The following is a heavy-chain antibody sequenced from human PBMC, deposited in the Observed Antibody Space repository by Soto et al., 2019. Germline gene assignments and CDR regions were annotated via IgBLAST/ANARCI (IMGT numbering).Heavy chain of an antibody. Sequence: KASETLSLTCTVSGASISSGRSYWSWIRQHPGKGLEWIGYMFYSGSTYYHPSLKSRVNISADTSKNQFSLRLTSVTPADTAVYYCARERITIFGVPEDSDYWGQGTLVTVSS. CDR2: MFYSGST. CDR1: GASISSGRSY. V-gene: IGHV4-31*03. D-gene: IGHD3-3*01. J-gene: IGHJ4*02. CDR3: ARERITIFGVPEDSDY.